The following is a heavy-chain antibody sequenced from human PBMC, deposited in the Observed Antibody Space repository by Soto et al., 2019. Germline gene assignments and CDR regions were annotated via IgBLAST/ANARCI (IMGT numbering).Heavy chain of an antibody. V-gene: IGHV4-4*07. D-gene: IGHD2-15*01. CDR2: IYTSGST. CDR3: ASLLGYCSGGSCYSPNNYYYYGMDV. Sequence: QVQLQESGPGLVKPSETLSLTCTVSGGSISSYYWSWIRQPAGKGLEWIGRIYTSGSTNYNPSLKSRVTMSVDTSKNQFSLKLSSVTAADTAVYYCASLLGYCSGGSCYSPNNYYYYGMDVWGQGTTVTVSS. CDR1: GGSISSYY. J-gene: IGHJ6*02.